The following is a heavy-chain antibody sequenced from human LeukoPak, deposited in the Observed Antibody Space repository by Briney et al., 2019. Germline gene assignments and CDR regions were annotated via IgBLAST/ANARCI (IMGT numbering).Heavy chain of an antibody. J-gene: IGHJ4*02. V-gene: IGHV3-64*01. CDR3: AREAKGSGWSIDY. CDR1: GFTFSSYA. Sequence: GGSLRLSCAASGFTFSSYAMHWVRQAPGKGLEYVSAISSNGGSRYYANSVKGRFTISRDNSKNTLYLQMGSLRAEGMAVYYCAREAKGSGWSIDYWGQGTLVTVSS. D-gene: IGHD6-19*01. CDR2: ISSNGGSR.